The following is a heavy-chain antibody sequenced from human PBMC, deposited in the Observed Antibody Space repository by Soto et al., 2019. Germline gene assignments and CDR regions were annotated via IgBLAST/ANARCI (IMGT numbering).Heavy chain of an antibody. V-gene: IGHV3-48*01. CDR2: ISSSSSTI. Sequence: GGSLRLSCAASGFTFSSYSMNWVRQAPGKGLEWVSYISSSSSTIYYADSVKGRFTISRDNAKNSLYLQMNSLRAEDTAVYYCASSGLEYYDFWRTEAYFDYGGQGPLVTVS. CDR3: ASSGLEYYDFWRTEAYFDY. J-gene: IGHJ4*02. D-gene: IGHD3-3*01. CDR1: GFTFSSYS.